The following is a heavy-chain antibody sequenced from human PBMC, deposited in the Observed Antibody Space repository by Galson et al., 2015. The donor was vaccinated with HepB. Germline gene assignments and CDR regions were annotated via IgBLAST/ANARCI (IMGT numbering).Heavy chain of an antibody. V-gene: IGHV3-33*01. CDR1: GFTFSSHG. CDR3: AREGLTAMTLFDY. D-gene: IGHD4-17*01. J-gene: IGHJ4*02. Sequence: SLRLSCAASGFTFSSHGMHWVRQAPGKGLEWVAVIWHDGSNKYYAGSMKGRFTISRDNSKNTLYLQMSSLRAEDTAVYYCAREGLTAMTLFDYWGQGTLVTVSS. CDR2: IWHDGSNK.